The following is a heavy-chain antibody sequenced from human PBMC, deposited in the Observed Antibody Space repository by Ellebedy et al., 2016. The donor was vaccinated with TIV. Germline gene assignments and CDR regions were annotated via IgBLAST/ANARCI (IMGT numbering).Heavy chain of an antibody. CDR3: ARHYGDYGKDH. CDR1: GFTFSNYG. Sequence: GESLKISCAASGFTFSNYGMHWVRQAPGKGLEWVAVIWNDGSNKYYAGSVKGRFTISRDNSKNTLYLQMNSLRAEDTAVYYCARHYGDYGKDHWGQGTLVTVSS. CDR2: IWNDGSNK. V-gene: IGHV3-33*01. D-gene: IGHD4-17*01. J-gene: IGHJ4*02.